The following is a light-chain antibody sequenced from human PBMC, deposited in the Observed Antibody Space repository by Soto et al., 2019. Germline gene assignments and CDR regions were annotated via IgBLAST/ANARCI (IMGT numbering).Light chain of an antibody. Sequence: DIVMTQSPDSLAVSLGERATINCKSSQSVLYSSNNKNHLAWYQQKPGQPPKLLIYWASTRESGVPDRCSGSGSGTDFTLTISSLQAEDVAVYYCQQYYSSPWTFGQGTKVVIK. CDR3: QQYYSSPWT. V-gene: IGKV4-1*01. CDR2: WAS. J-gene: IGKJ1*01. CDR1: QSVLYSSNNKNH.